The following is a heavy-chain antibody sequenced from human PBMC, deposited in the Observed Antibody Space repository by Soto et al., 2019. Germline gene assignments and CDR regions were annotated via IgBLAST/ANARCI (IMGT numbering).Heavy chain of an antibody. J-gene: IGHJ5*02. CDR3: AKIPYYDYVWGSYRYTGFRT. CDR1: GFTFSSYA. Sequence: EVQLLESGGGLVQPGGSLRLSCAASGFTFSSYAMSWVRQAPGKGLEWVSAISGRGGSTYYADSVKGRFTISRDNSKNTLYLQMNSLRAEATAVYYCAKIPYYDYVWGSYRYTGFRTLGQGTLVTVSS. D-gene: IGHD3-16*02. V-gene: IGHV3-23*01. CDR2: ISGRGGST.